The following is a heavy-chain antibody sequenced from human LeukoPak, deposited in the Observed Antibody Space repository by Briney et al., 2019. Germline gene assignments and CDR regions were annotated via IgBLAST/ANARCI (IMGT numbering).Heavy chain of an antibody. CDR3: ATLAPFRLYFGWLLHWYFDL. CDR2: FYPQDGET. D-gene: IGHD3-9*01. J-gene: IGHJ2*01. V-gene: IGHV1-24*01. CDR1: VYTLTELS. Sequence: ASVKVSCKVSVYTLTELSMHWVRQAPRKGLEWMGGFYPQDGETIYAQKFQGRVTMTEDTSTDTAYMELSSLRYEDTAVYYCATLAPFRLYFGWLLHWYFDLWGRGTLVTVSS.